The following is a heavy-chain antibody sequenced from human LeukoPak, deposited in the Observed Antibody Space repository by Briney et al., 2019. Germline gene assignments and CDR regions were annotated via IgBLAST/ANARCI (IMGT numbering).Heavy chain of an antibody. D-gene: IGHD4-11*01. J-gene: IGHJ4*02. CDR1: GFTFSSFG. Sequence: GGSLRPSCAASGFTFSSFGMHWVRQAPGKGLEWVAFIPYDGSNKYYADSVKGRFTISRDNSKNTLYLQMNSLRAEDTAVYYCAKDVGVRTTVGYFDHWGQGTLVTVSS. CDR2: IPYDGSNK. V-gene: IGHV3-30*02. CDR3: AKDVGVRTTVGYFDH.